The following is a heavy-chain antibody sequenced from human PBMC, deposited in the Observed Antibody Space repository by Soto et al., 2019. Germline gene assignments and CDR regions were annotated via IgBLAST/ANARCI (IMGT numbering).Heavy chain of an antibody. CDR3: AKEDGGTPVIREFCFDS. J-gene: IGHJ4*02. D-gene: IGHD4-17*01. Sequence: PSETLSLTCTVSGASVSGGSHYWSWIRQTPGKGLEWIGYIYYSGITKYNPSLQSRVTISVDTSKNQVFLHLTSVTAADTAVYYCAKEDGGTPVIREFCFDSWGQGSWVTVAS. CDR2: IYYSGIT. CDR1: GASVSGGSHY. V-gene: IGHV4-61*01.